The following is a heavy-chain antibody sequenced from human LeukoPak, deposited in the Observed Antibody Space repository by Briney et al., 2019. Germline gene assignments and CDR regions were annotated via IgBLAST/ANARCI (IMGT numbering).Heavy chain of an antibody. CDR1: GFTFGDYA. CDR2: IRSKAYGGTT. V-gene: IGHV3-49*04. CDR3: TRSPPSYDFWSGYLSPDY. J-gene: IGHJ4*02. D-gene: IGHD3-3*01. Sequence: GGSLRLSCTASGFTFGDYAMSWVRQAPGKGLEWVGFIRSKAYGGTTEYAASVKGRFTISRDDSKSIAYLQMNSLKTEDTAVYYCTRSPPSYDFWSGYLSPDYWGQGTLVTVSS.